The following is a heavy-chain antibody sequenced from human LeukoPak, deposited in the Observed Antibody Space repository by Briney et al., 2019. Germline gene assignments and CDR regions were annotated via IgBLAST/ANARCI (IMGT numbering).Heavy chain of an antibody. CDR3: ARHVEIAVAGPINY. J-gene: IGHJ4*02. D-gene: IGHD6-19*01. CDR1: GGSISSSRDY. V-gene: IGHV4-39*01. Sequence: SETLSLTCTVSGGSISSSRDYWGWIRQPPGKGLEWIGSIYYSRSTYYNPSLKSRVTISVDTSKNQFSLKLSTVTAADRAVYYCARHVEIAVAGPINYWGQGPLVTVSS. CDR2: IYYSRST.